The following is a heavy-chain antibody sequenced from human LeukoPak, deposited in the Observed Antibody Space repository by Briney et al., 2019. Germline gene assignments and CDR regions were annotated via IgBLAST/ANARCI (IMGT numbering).Heavy chain of an antibody. J-gene: IGHJ5*02. V-gene: IGHV1-69-2*01. CDR3: ATLASGFTNSLGGLYNWFDP. D-gene: IGHD1-1*01. CDR1: GYTFTDYY. Sequence: ATVKISCKVSGYTFTDYYMHWVQQAPGKGLEWMGLVDPEDGETIYAEKFQGRVTITAGTSTDTAYMELSSLRSEDTAVYYCATLASGFTNSLGGLYNWFDPWGQGTLVTVSS. CDR2: VDPEDGET.